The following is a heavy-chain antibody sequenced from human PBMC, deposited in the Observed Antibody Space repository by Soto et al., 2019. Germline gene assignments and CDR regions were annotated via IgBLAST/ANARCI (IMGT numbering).Heavy chain of an antibody. CDR2: IYYSGST. CDR3: ARLTSGWGLEYFQH. CDR1: DGSISSGGYY. J-gene: IGHJ1*01. D-gene: IGHD6-19*01. V-gene: IGHV4-31*03. Sequence: PSETLSLTCTVSDGSISSGGYYWSWIRQHPGKGLEWIGYIYYSGSTYYNPSLKSRVTISVDTSKNQFSLKLSSVTAADTAVYYCARLTSGWGLEYFQHWGQVTLVTVSS.